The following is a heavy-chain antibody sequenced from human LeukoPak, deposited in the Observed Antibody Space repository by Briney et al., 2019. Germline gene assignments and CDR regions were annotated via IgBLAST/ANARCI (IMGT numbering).Heavy chain of an antibody. CDR1: GFTFSNYW. CDR3: ARRHASSSRDY. V-gene: IGHV3-7*01. J-gene: IGHJ4*02. D-gene: IGHD6-6*01. Sequence: GGPLRLSCAASGFTFSNYWMSWPRQATGKGLEWVANIKQNGSDKYYVDSVKGRFTITRDNAKNSLYLQMNSLRAEDTAVYYCARRHASSSRDYWGQGTLVTVSS. CDR2: IKQNGSDK.